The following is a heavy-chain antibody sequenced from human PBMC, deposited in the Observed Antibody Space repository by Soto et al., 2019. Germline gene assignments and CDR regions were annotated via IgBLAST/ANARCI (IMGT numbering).Heavy chain of an antibody. CDR3: ATYYYDSSGAGWGMDV. CDR1: GFTFSSYG. J-gene: IGHJ6*02. Sequence: QVQLVESGGGVVQPGRSLRLSCAASGFTFSSYGMHWVRQAPGKGLEWVAVISYDGSNKYYADSVKGRFTISRDNSKNTLYLQMNSRRAEDTAVYYCATYYYDSSGAGWGMDVWGQGTTVTVSS. D-gene: IGHD3-22*01. CDR2: ISYDGSNK. V-gene: IGHV3-30*03.